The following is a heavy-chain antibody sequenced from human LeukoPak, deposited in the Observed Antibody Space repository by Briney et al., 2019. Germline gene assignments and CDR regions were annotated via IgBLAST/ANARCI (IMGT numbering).Heavy chain of an antibody. CDR1: GGSFSGYY. Sequence: SETLSLTCGVYGGSFSGYYWSWVRQPPGKGLEWIGYIYYSGSTNYNPSLKSRVTISVDTSKNQFSLKLSSVTAADTAVYYCARGLVVPDLYFDLWGRGTLVTVSS. J-gene: IGHJ2*01. CDR3: ARGLVVPDLYFDL. V-gene: IGHV4-59*08. D-gene: IGHD2-2*01. CDR2: IYYSGST.